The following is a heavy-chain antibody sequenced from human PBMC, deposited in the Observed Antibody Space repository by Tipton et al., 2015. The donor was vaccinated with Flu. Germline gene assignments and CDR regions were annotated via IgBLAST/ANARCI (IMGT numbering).Heavy chain of an antibody. V-gene: IGHV4-39*07. CDR3: ARLSLSFNAFDI. J-gene: IGHJ3*02. D-gene: IGHD2/OR15-2a*01. Sequence: LRLSCTVSGGSIGVTTYYWGWIRQPPGKGLEYIWSVYYTGGTYFNPSLKSRVTVSIDTSKKQFSLKLNSVTAADTAVYYCARLSLSFNAFDIWGQGTTVIVSS. CDR2: VYYTGGT. CDR1: GGSIGVTTYY.